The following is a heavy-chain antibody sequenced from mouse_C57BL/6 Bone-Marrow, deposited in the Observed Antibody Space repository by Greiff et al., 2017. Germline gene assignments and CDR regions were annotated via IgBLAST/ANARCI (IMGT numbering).Heavy chain of an antibody. D-gene: IGHD1-1*01. Sequence: VQLQQPGAELVRPGASVKMSCKASGYTFTSYWITWVKQRPGQGLEWIGDIYPGSGSTNYNEKFKSKATLTVDTSSSTAYMQLSRLTSEDSAVFYCARGGSTRVVAHHYWYFEGWGTGATVTAAS. CDR3: ARGGSTRVVAHHYWYFEG. J-gene: IGHJ1*03. CDR2: IYPGSGST. V-gene: IGHV1-55*01. CDR1: GYTFTSYW.